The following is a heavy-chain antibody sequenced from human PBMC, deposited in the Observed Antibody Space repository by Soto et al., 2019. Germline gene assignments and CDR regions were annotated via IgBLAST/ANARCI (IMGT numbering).Heavy chain of an antibody. V-gene: IGHV1-69*13. CDR1: GGTFSSYA. J-gene: IGHJ4*02. Sequence: GASVKVSCKASGGTFSSYAISWVRQAPGQGLELMGGIIPIFGTANYAQKFQGRVTITADESTSTAYMELSSLRSEDTAVYYCARATFFRKGYYDATDYYFFDYWGQGTLVTVSS. D-gene: IGHD3-22*01. CDR3: ARATFFRKGYYDATDYYFFDY. CDR2: IIPIFGTA.